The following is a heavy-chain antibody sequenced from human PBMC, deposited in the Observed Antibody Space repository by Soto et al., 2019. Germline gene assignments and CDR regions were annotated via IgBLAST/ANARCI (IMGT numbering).Heavy chain of an antibody. CDR1: GGSISSYY. CDR3: ASGLGYSNYVDYYGMDV. J-gene: IGHJ6*02. Sequence: QVQLQESGPGLVKPSETLSLTCTVSGGSISSYYWSWIRQPAGKGLEWIGRIYTSGSTNCNPSLKSRVTMSVDTSKNQFSLKLSSVTAADTAVYYCASGLGYSNYVDYYGMDVWGQGTTVTVSS. CDR2: IYTSGST. V-gene: IGHV4-4*07. D-gene: IGHD4-4*01.